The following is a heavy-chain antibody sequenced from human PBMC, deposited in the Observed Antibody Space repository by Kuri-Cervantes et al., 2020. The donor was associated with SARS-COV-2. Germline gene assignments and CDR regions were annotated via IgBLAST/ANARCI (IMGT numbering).Heavy chain of an antibody. CDR1: GFTFSSYG. Sequence: GGSLRLSCAASGFTFSSYGMHWVRQAPGKGLEWVAFIRYDGSNKYYADSVKGRFTISRDNSKNTLYLQMNSLRAEDTAVYYCAKMEGGFLEWTLIDYWGQGTLVTVSS. CDR2: IRYDGSNK. J-gene: IGHJ4*02. V-gene: IGHV3-30*02. CDR3: AKMEGGFLEWTLIDY. D-gene: IGHD3-3*01.